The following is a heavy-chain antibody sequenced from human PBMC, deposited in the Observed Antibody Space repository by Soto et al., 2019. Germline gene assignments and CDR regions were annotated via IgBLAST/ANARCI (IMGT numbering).Heavy chain of an antibody. CDR2: IKQDGSEK. J-gene: IGHJ5*02. CDR3: ARDLISSSGPHNWFDP. D-gene: IGHD6-13*01. CDR1: GFTFSSYW. Sequence: PGGSLRLSCAASGFTFSSYWMSWVRQAPGKGLEWVANIKQDGSEKYYVDSVKGRFTISRDNAKNSLYLQMNSLRAEDTAVYYCARDLISSSGPHNWFDPWGQGTLVTVSS. V-gene: IGHV3-7*05.